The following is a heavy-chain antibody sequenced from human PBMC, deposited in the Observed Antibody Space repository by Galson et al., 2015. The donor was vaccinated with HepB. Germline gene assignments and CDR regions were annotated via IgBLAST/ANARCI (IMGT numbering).Heavy chain of an antibody. CDR2: ISYDGSNK. V-gene: IGHV3-30-3*01. J-gene: IGHJ4*02. Sequence: SLRLSCATSGFTFSSYAMHWVRQAPGKGLEWVAVISYDGSNKYYADSVKGRFTISRDNSKNTLYLQMNSLRAEDTAVYYCASIIVVVLAAIEDYWGQGTLVTASS. D-gene: IGHD2-2*02. CDR3: ASIIVVVLAAIEDY. CDR1: GFTFSSYA.